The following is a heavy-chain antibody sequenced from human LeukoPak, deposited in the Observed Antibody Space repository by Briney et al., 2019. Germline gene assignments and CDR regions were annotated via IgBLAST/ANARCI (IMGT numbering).Heavy chain of an antibody. CDR2: ISSSSSTI. CDR3: ARDWQRGIAAAGPAY. V-gene: IGHV3-48*01. Sequence: GGSPRLSCAASGFTFSSYSMNWVRQAPGKGLEWVSYISSSSSTIYYADSVKGRFTISRDNAKNSLYLQMNSLRAEDTAVYYCARDWQRGIAAAGPAYWGQGTLVTVSS. J-gene: IGHJ4*02. CDR1: GFTFSSYS. D-gene: IGHD6-13*01.